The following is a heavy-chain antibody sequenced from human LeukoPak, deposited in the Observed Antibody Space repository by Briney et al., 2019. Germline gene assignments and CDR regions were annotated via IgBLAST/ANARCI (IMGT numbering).Heavy chain of an antibody. D-gene: IGHD3-22*01. Sequence: SETLSLTCTVSGDSISGSSDYWGWIRQPPGKGLEWIGSIYYSGSTYYNPSLKSRVTISVDTSKNQFSLKLSSVTAADTAVYYCARSHYYDSSGYSYFDYWGQGTLVTVSS. CDR2: IYYSGST. CDR3: ARSHYYDSSGYSYFDY. CDR1: GDSISGSSDY. J-gene: IGHJ4*02. V-gene: IGHV4-39*07.